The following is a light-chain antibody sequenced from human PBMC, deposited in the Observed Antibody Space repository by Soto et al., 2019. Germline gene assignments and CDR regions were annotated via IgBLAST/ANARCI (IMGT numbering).Light chain of an antibody. V-gene: IGLV2-11*01. CDR1: SSDVGGYNY. CDR2: EVS. J-gene: IGLJ2*01. CDR3: CSYAGSYTFEVV. Sequence: QSALTQPASVSGSPGQSITISCTGTSSDVGGYNYVSWYQQHPGKAPKLMIYEVSKRPSGVPDRFSGSKSGNTASLTISGLQAEDEADYYCCSYAGSYTFEVVFGGGTKLTVL.